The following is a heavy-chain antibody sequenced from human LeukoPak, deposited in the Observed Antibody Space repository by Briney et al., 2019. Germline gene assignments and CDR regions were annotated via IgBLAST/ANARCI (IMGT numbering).Heavy chain of an antibody. CDR1: GFTVSSNY. D-gene: IGHD2-2*01. CDR3: ARDLVVPAVRKYYYMDV. Sequence: GGSLRLSCAASGFTVSSNYMSWVRQAPGKGLEWVSVIYSGRSTYYADSVKGRFTISRDNSKNTLYLQMNSLRAEDTAVYYCARDLVVPAVRKYYYMDVWGKGTTVILSS. CDR2: IYSGRST. J-gene: IGHJ6*03. V-gene: IGHV3-66*02.